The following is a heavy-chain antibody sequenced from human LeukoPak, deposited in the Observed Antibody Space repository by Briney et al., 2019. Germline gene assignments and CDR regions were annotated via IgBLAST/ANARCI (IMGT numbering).Heavy chain of an antibody. CDR1: GFTFGDYA. V-gene: IGHV3-49*03. CDR2: IRSKAYGGTT. J-gene: IGHJ4*02. D-gene: IGHD6-13*01. Sequence: GGSLRLSCTASGFTFGDYAMSWFRQAPGEGLEWVGFIRSKAYGGTTEYAASVKGRFTISRDDSKSIAYLQMNSLKTEDTAVYYCTSPLIAAAGIGNFDYWGQGTLVTVSS. CDR3: TSPLIAAAGIGNFDY.